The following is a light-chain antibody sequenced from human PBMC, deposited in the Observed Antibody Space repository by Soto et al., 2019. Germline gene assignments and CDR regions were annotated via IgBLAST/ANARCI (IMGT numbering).Light chain of an antibody. CDR1: QNILHTSNNRNY. J-gene: IGKJ4*01. Sequence: DLVLTQSPDSLAVSLGERATINCKSSQNILHTSNNRNYLAWYQQKPGQAPRLLIFGTSTRATGIPDRFSGSGSGTDFTLSISRLEPEDFAVYYCQQYASSPLLTFGGGTKVDIK. CDR3: QQYASSPLLT. CDR2: GTS. V-gene: IGKV4-1*01.